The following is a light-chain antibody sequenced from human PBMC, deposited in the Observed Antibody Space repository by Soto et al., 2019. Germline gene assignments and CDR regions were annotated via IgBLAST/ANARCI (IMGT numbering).Light chain of an antibody. CDR3: XQYGSSPT. Sequence: EIVLTPSPGTLSLSPGERASLSCRASQSVSSSYLAWYQPKPGQPPRLLIYGASSRATGIPDRFSGSGSGTDFTLTISRLEPEDFAVYXXXQYGSSPTFGQGTRLEIK. CDR2: GAS. J-gene: IGKJ5*01. CDR1: QSVSSSY. V-gene: IGKV3-20*01.